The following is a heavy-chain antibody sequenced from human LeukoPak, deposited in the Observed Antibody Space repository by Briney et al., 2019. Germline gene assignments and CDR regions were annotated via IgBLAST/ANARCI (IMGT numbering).Heavy chain of an antibody. CDR2: INHSGST. D-gene: IGHD3-10*01. J-gene: IGHJ4*02. V-gene: IGHV4-34*01. CDR3: ARGLWFGELLL. Sequence: SETLSLTCAVYGGPFGGYYRSWIRQPPGKGLEWIGEINHSGSTNYNPSLQRRVTISVDTSKNRFSLKLSSVTAADTAVYYCARGLWFGELLLWGQGTLVTVSS. CDR1: GGPFGGYY.